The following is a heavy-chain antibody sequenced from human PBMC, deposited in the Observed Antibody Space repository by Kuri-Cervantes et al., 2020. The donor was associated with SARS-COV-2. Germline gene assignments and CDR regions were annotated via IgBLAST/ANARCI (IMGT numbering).Heavy chain of an antibody. D-gene: IGHD3-10*01. CDR3: AKDPRARGPEDY. CDR1: GFSLSRYT. CDR2: ISGSGSYI. J-gene: IGHJ4*02. V-gene: IGHV3-21*04. Sequence: GGSLRLSCAASGFSLSRYTMNWVRQAPGKALEWVSSISGSGSYIYYADSVKGRFTISKESGENSLYLQMNSLRAEDTAVYYCAKDPRARGPEDYWGQGTLVTVSS.